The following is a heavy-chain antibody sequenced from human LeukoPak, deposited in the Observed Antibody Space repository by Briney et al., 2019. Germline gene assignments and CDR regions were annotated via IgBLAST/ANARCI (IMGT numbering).Heavy chain of an antibody. V-gene: IGHV4-59*01. Sequence: PSETLSLTCTVSSGSISTYYWSWIRQPPGKGLEWSGYIHYTGSTNYNPSLKSRVSISIDTSKNQFSLKLSSVTAADTAVYYCARSSGSRYYIDYWGQGTLVTVSS. CDR1: SGSISTYY. CDR2: IHYTGST. CDR3: ARSSGSRYYIDY. J-gene: IGHJ4*02. D-gene: IGHD1-26*01.